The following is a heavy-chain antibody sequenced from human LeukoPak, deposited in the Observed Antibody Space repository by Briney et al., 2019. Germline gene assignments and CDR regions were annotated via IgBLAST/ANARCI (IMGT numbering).Heavy chain of an antibody. CDR2: MNPNSGNT. Sequence: ASVKVSCKASGYTFTSYDINWVRQATGQGLEWMGWMNPNSGNTGYAQKFQGRVTITRNTSISTAYMELSSLRSEDTAVYYCARRVSLGDAFDIWGQGTMVAVSS. J-gene: IGHJ3*02. D-gene: IGHD1-26*01. CDR3: ARRVSLGDAFDI. CDR1: GYTFTSYD. V-gene: IGHV1-8*03.